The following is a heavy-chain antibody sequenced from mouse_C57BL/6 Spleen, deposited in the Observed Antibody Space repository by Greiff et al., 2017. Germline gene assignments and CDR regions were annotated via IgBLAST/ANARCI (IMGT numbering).Heavy chain of an antibody. V-gene: IGHV7-3*01. D-gene: IGHD1-1*01. Sequence: EVQLVESGGGLVQPGGSLSLSCAASGFTFTDYYMSWVRQPPGKALEWLGFIRNKANGYTTEYSASVKGRFTISRDNSQRIRYLQMDALRAEDSATDYCARYYYGSSYGYLDVWGTGTTVTVSS. CDR1: GFTFTDYY. CDR2: IRNKANGYTT. CDR3: ARYYYGSSYGYLDV. J-gene: IGHJ1*03.